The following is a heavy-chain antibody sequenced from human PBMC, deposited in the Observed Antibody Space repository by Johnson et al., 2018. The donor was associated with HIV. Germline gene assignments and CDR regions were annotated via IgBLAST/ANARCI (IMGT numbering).Heavy chain of an antibody. CDR2: IRYDGSNK. CDR3: AKDISDILTGGRDAFDI. V-gene: IGHV3-30*02. Sequence: QVQLVESGGGLVQPGGSLRLSCAASGFTFSSYGMHWVRQAPGKGLEWVAFIRYDGSNKYYADSVKGRFTISRDNSKNTLYLQMNSLRAEDTALYYCAKDISDILTGGRDAFDIWGQGTMVTVSS. J-gene: IGHJ3*02. D-gene: IGHD3-9*01. CDR1: GFTFSSYG.